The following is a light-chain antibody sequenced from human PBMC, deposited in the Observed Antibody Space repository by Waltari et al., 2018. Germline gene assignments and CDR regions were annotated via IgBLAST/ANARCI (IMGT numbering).Light chain of an antibody. Sequence: DIQMTQSPSILSASVGDTVTITCRTSQSISTWLAWYQQKPGKAPKLLISKASILESGVPSRFSGSGSWTDFTLTINSLQPDDFATFYCQHYNNYPPTFGGGTKVEIK. V-gene: IGKV1-5*03. CDR1: QSISTW. CDR2: KAS. CDR3: QHYNNYPPT. J-gene: IGKJ4*01.